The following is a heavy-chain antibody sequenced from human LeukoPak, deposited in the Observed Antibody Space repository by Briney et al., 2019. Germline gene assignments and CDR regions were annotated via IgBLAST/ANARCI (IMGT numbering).Heavy chain of an antibody. CDR1: GYTFTRYA. J-gene: IGHJ6*03. V-gene: IGHV7-4-1*02. Sequence: ASVKVSCKASGYTFTRYAMNWVRQAPGQGLAWMGWINTNTGNPTYAQGFTGRFVFSLDTSVSTAYLQISSLKAEDTAVYYCARVVGNYYYYYMDVWGKGTTVTVSS. D-gene: IGHD1-14*01. CDR2: INTNTGNP. CDR3: ARVVGNYYYYYMDV.